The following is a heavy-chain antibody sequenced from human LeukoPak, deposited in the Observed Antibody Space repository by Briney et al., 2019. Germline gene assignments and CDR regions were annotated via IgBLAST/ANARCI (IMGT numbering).Heavy chain of an antibody. CDR1: GFTFSSYE. J-gene: IGHJ4*02. CDR2: ISSSGSTI. D-gene: IGHD5-18*01. Sequence: GGSLRLSCAASGFTFSSYEMNWVRQAPGKGLEWVSYISSSGSTIYYADSVKGRFTISRDNAKNSLYLQMNSLRAEDTAVYYCARDLNSYGSDHWGQGTLVTVSS. CDR3: ARDLNSYGSDH. V-gene: IGHV3-48*03.